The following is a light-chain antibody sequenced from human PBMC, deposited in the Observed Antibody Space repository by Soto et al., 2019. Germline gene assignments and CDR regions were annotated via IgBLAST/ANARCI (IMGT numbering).Light chain of an antibody. Sequence: DIQMTQSPSTLSASVGDRVTITCRASQSISSWLAWYQQKPGKAPKLLIYDASSLESGVPSRFSGSGSVTEFTITIRSLQADDFATYYCQQYNSYSPTFGQGTKVEIK. CDR1: QSISSW. J-gene: IGKJ1*01. V-gene: IGKV1-5*01. CDR3: QQYNSYSPT. CDR2: DAS.